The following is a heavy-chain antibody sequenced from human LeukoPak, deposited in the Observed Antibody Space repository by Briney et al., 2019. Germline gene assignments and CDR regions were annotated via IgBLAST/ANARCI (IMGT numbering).Heavy chain of an antibody. CDR1: GFTFSSCA. D-gene: IGHD3-9*01. V-gene: IGHV3-23*01. J-gene: IGHJ4*02. CDR2: ISGSGDTT. CDR3: AKDSGGYYDIWTGYYYFDS. Sequence: GGSLRLSCAASGFTFSSCAMSWVRQAPGKGLEWVSAISGSGDTTYNADSVKGRFTISRDNSKNTLYLQMNSLRAEDTAVYYCAKDSGGYYDIWTGYYYFDSWGQGTLVTVSS.